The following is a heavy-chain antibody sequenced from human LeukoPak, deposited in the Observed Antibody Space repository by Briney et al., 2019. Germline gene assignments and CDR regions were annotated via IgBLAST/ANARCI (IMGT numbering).Heavy chain of an antibody. J-gene: IGHJ5*02. CDR3: AKDTNYYDSSGYCYGGHWESNWFDP. V-gene: IGHV3-30*02. Sequence: GGSLRLSCAASGFTFSSYGMHWVRQAPGKGLEWVAFIRYDGSNKYYADSVKGRFTISRDNSKNTLYLQMNSLRAEDTAVYYCAKDTNYYDSSGYCYGGHWESNWFDPWGQGTLVTVSS. CDR1: GFTFSSYG. CDR2: IRYDGSNK. D-gene: IGHD3-22*01.